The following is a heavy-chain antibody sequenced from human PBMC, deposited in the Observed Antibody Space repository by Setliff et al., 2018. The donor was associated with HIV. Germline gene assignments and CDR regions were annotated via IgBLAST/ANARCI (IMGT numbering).Heavy chain of an antibody. CDR2: INTNTGNP. CDR3: ATPRTPQLYCSGGSCFDAFDL. D-gene: IGHD2-15*01. Sequence: ASVKVSCKASEYVFTTYAMNWVRQAPGQGLEWMGWINTNTGNPTYAQGSTGRFVFSLDTSVSTAYLQISSLKAEDTAVYYCATPRTPQLYCSGGSCFDAFDLWGQGTMVTVSS. CDR1: EYVFTTYA. J-gene: IGHJ3*01. V-gene: IGHV7-4-1*02.